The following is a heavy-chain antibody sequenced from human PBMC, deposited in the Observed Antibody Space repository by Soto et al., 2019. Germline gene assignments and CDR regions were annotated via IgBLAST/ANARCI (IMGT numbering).Heavy chain of an antibody. CDR3: AARTTGLYSSSQAPFDY. V-gene: IGHV1-46*01. D-gene: IGHD6-6*01. CDR2: INPSGGST. Sequence: GASVKVSCKASGYTFTSYYMHWVRQAPGQGLEWMGIINPSGGSTSYAQKLQGRVTMTTDTSTSTAYMELRSLRSDDTAVYYCAARTTGLYSSSQAPFDYWGQGTLVTVSS. J-gene: IGHJ4*02. CDR1: GYTFTSYY.